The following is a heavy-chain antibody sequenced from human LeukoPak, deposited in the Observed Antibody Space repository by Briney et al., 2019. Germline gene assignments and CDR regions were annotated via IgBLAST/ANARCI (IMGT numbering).Heavy chain of an antibody. J-gene: IGHJ4*02. D-gene: IGHD6-13*01. CDR3: AREAAAGTGQYYFDY. CDR2: IYSGGNT. CDR1: GFTVSSNY. V-gene: IGHV3-53*05. Sequence: GGSLRLSCAASGFTVSSNYMSWVRQAPGKGLEWVSVIYSGGNTYYADSVKGRFTISRDNSKNTLYLQMNSLRAEDTAVYYCAREAAAGTGQYYFDYWGQGTLVTVSS.